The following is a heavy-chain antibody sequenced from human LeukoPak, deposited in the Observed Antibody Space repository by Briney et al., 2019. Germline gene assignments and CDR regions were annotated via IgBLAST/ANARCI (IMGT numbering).Heavy chain of an antibody. V-gene: IGHV4-34*01. J-gene: IGHJ4*02. Sequence: PSETLSLTCAVYGGSFSGYYWSWIRQPPGKGLEWIGEINHSGSTNYNPSLKSRVTISVDTSKNQFSLKLSSVTAADTAVYYCARGLDFNYYGSGSYYKGGIDYRGQGTLVTVSS. CDR3: ARGLDFNYYGSGSYYKGGIDY. CDR1: GGSFSGYY. D-gene: IGHD3-10*01. CDR2: INHSGST.